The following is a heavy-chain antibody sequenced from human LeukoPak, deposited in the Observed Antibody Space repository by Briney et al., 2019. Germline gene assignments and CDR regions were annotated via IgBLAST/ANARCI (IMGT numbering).Heavy chain of an antibody. CDR1: GGSISSGDYY. D-gene: IGHD1-7*01. Sequence: SETLSLTCTVSGGSISSGDYYWSWIRQPPGKGLEWLGYIYYSGSTYYNPSLKSRVTVSLDTSKSQFSLKLSSVTAADTAVYYCAKGGWNYGWFDPWGQGTLVTVSS. CDR3: AKGGWNYGWFDP. J-gene: IGHJ5*02. V-gene: IGHV4-30-4*08. CDR2: IYYSGST.